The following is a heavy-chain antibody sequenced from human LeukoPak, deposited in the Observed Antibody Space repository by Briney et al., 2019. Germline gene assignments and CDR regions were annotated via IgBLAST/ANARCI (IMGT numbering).Heavy chain of an antibody. Sequence: PGGCLRLSCTASGFTVSNTYMSWVRQAPGKGLEWVSAIYSAGSTYYVDSVKGRFTISRDNSKNTLYLQMDSLRVEDTAVYYCARLHRRQFTSFDYWGQGTLITVSS. D-gene: IGHD4-11*01. V-gene: IGHV3-53*01. CDR3: ARLHRRQFTSFDY. CDR1: GFTVSNTY. J-gene: IGHJ4*02. CDR2: IYSAGST.